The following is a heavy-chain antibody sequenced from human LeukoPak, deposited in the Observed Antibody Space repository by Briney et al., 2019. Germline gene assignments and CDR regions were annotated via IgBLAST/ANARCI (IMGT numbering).Heavy chain of an antibody. CDR3: ARVTDLSGAPFDY. CDR1: GFTVSSNY. V-gene: IGHV3-53*01. Sequence: GGSLRLSCAASGFTVSSNYMSWVRQAPGKGLEWVSVIYSGGSTYYADSVKGRFTISRHNSKNTLYLQMNSLRAEDSAVYYCARVTDLSGAPFDYWGQGTLVTVSS. CDR2: IYSGGST. J-gene: IGHJ4*02. D-gene: IGHD3-16*01.